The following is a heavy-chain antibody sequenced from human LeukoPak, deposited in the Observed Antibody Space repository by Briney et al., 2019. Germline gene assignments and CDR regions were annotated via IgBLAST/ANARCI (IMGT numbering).Heavy chain of an antibody. V-gene: IGHV3-23*01. CDR3: ASLYSTYY. J-gene: IGHJ4*02. D-gene: IGHD6-13*01. CDR1: GLTFNSYA. CDR2: ISSDGGTT. Sequence: GESLRLSCAASGLTFNSYALTWVRQAPGKGLEWVSGISSDGGTTYYADSVKGRFAISRDNSKNTLYLQMNSLRAEDTALYYCASLYSTYYWGQGTLVTVSS.